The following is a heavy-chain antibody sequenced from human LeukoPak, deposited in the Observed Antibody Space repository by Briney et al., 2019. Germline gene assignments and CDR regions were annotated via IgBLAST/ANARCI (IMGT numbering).Heavy chain of an antibody. J-gene: IGHJ6*02. CDR3: AREGYSGYGMDV. V-gene: IGHV1-69*04. Sequence: ASVKVSCKASGGTFSSYAISWVRQAPGQGLEWMGRIIPILGIANYAQKFQGRVTITADKSTSTAYMELSSLRSEDTAVYYCAREGYSGYGMDVWGQGTTVTVSS. CDR2: IIPILGIA. D-gene: IGHD1-26*01. CDR1: GGTFSSYA.